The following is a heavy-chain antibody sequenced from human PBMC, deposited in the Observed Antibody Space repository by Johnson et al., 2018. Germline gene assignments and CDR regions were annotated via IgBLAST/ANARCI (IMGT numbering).Heavy chain of an antibody. CDR3: ARDREQWLVRRYYYMDV. Sequence: QVQLVESGAEVKEPGASVKISCKAAGYTFTNYFMHWVRQAHGQGLEWMGIIQPRGGSTRYAQKLQGRVTMTRDTSASQVYMEVSSLRAEDTTVYYCARDREQWLVRRYYYMDVWGKGTTVTVSS. CDR1: GYTFTNYF. D-gene: IGHD6-19*01. V-gene: IGHV1-46*04. J-gene: IGHJ6*03. CDR2: IQPRGGST.